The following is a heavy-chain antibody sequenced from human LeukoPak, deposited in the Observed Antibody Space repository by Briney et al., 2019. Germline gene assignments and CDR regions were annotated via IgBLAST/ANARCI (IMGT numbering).Heavy chain of an antibody. CDR1: GYSFTSYW. J-gene: IGHJ3*02. V-gene: IGHV5-51*01. CDR3: ARPRRDGYNRSDAFDI. Sequence: GESLKISCKGSGYSFTSYWIGWVRQMPGKGLEWMGIIYPGDSDTRYSPSFQGQVTISADKSISTAYLQWSSLKASDTAMYYCARPRRDGYNRSDAFDIWGQGTMVTVSS. CDR2: IYPGDSDT. D-gene: IGHD5-24*01.